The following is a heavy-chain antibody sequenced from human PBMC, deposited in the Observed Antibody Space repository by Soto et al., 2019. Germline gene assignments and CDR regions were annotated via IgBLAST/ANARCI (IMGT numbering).Heavy chain of an antibody. V-gene: IGHV1-3*01. CDR3: ARDLYDSSGSHSMDV. J-gene: IGHJ6*02. Sequence: ASLKVSCNASGYTFTSYAMHWVLQAPGQRLEWMGWINAGNGNTKYSQKFQGRVTMTRDTSASTAYMELSSLRSEDTAVYYCARDLYDSSGSHSMDVWGQGTTVTVSS. D-gene: IGHD3-22*01. CDR1: GYTFTSYA. CDR2: INAGNGNT.